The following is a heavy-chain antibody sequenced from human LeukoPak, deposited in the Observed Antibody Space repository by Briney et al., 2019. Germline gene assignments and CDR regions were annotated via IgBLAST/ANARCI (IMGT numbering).Heavy chain of an antibody. CDR3: ANFRSYGLQVDY. CDR2: ISGGGGNT. V-gene: IGHV3-23*01. J-gene: IGHJ4*02. D-gene: IGHD4-17*01. Sequence: GGTLRLSCAASGFTFSSYDTSWVRQAPGKGLEWVSAISGGGGNTYYADSVKGRFTISRDNSKNTLYLQVNSLRAEDTAVYYCANFRSYGLQVDYWGQGTLVTVSS. CDR1: GFTFSSYD.